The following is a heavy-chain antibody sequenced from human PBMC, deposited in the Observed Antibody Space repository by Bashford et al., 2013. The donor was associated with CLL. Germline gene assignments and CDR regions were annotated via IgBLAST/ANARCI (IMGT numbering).Heavy chain of an antibody. Sequence: KASWIPSFTDHYVHVGATRPWNEGLEVGGGGSTPNGGGANFAQKFQGRVTMTSDTSISTAYMELRGLKSDDTAVYYCARAGYCSGPSCSAGLIDYWGQGTLVTVSS. V-gene: IGHV1-2*02. D-gene: IGHD2-2*01. CDR3: ARAGYCSGPSCSAGLIDY. CDR1: IPSFTDHY. J-gene: IGHJ4*02. CDR2: STPNGGGA.